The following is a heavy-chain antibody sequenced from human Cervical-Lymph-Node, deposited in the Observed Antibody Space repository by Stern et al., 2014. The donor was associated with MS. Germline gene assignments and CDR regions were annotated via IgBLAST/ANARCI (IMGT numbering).Heavy chain of an antibody. CDR3: ARRGGWNGRLEY. V-gene: IGHV1-69*01. CDR2: IIPNFGTA. J-gene: IGHJ4*02. D-gene: IGHD5-12*01. CDR1: GGTFSNFA. Sequence: MQLVESGTEVKKPGSSVRVSCKSSGGTFSNFAFSWVRQAPGQGLEWMGGIIPNFGTASYAQKFQDRVTVTAHESTSTVYMELRSLRPDDTAVYYCARRGGWNGRLEYWGQGTLVTVSS.